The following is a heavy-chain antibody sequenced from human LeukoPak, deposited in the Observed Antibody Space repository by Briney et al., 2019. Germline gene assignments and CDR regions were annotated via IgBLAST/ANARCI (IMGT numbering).Heavy chain of an antibody. CDR3: ARVSRGKWELLGAHDY. CDR1: GFTFSSYS. Sequence: PGGSLRLSCAASGFTFSSYSMNWVRQAPGKGLEWVSSISTSSSYIYYADSVKGRFTISRDNAKNSLDLHMNSLRAEDTAVYFCARVSRGKWELLGAHDYWGQGTLVTVSS. D-gene: IGHD1-26*01. V-gene: IGHV3-21*01. CDR2: ISTSSSYI. J-gene: IGHJ4*02.